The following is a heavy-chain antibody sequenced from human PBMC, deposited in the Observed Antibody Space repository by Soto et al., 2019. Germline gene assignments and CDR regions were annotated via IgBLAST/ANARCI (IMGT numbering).Heavy chain of an antibody. CDR2: IRNQSYQETT. V-gene: IGHV3-49*04. Sequence: GGSLRLSCTGSGFPFDDFAINWVRQAPGKGLEWVGLIRNQSYQETTEYAAAVKGRFSISRENSKNTLYLQMNSLRAEDTAVYYCARGLPRMTNRSWFDPWGQGTLVTVSS. CDR3: ARGLPRMTNRSWFDP. CDR1: GFPFDDFA. D-gene: IGHD4-17*01. J-gene: IGHJ5*02.